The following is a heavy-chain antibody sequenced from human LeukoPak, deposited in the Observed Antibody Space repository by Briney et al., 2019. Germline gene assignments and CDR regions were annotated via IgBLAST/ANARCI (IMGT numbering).Heavy chain of an antibody. D-gene: IGHD3-22*01. CDR1: GFTVSGNY. CDR2: IYSGGST. Sequence: GGSLRLSCAASGFTVSGNYMSWVRQAPGKGLEWVSIIYSGGSTYYADSVEGRFTISRDNSKNTLYLQMNGLRDEDTAVYYCATVQNGLSGLLFDSWGQGTLVTVSS. J-gene: IGHJ4*02. CDR3: ATVQNGLSGLLFDS. V-gene: IGHV3-53*01.